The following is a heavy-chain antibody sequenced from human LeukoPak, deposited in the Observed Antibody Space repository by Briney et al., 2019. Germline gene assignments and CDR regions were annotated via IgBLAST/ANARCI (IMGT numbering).Heavy chain of an antibody. CDR2: ISYDGSNK. CDR1: GFTFSSYA. CDR3: ARGEATVT. J-gene: IGHJ5*02. Sequence: GGSLRLSCAASGFTFSSYAMHWVRQAPGKGLEWVAVISYDGSNKYYADSVKGRFTISRDNSKNTLYLQMNSLRAEDTAVYYCARGEATVTWGQGTLVTVSS. V-gene: IGHV3-30-3*01. D-gene: IGHD4-17*01.